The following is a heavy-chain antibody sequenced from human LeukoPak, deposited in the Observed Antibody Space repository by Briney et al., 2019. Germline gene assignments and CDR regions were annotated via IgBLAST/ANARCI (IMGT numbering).Heavy chain of an antibody. CDR3: ASFSWALWVRGATDAFDI. D-gene: IGHD3-10*01. CDR2: ISAYNGNT. Sequence: GASVKVSCKASGYTFTNYGISWVRQAPGQGLEWMGWISAYNGNTNYAQKFQGRITMTTDTSTSTAYMELRSLRSDDTAVYYCASFSWALWVRGATDAFDIWGQGTMVTVSS. J-gene: IGHJ3*02. CDR1: GYTFTNYG. V-gene: IGHV1-18*01.